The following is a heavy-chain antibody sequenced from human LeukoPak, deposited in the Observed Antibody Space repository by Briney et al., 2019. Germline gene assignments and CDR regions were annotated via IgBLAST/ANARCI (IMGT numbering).Heavy chain of an antibody. J-gene: IGHJ5*02. CDR3: ARGLYCSGGSCPANWFDP. D-gene: IGHD2-15*01. CDR1: GFTFSSYA. CDR2: ISYDGSNK. V-gene: IGHV3-30*04. Sequence: PGRSLRLSSAASGFTFSSYAMHWVRQAPGKGLEWVAVISYDGSNKYYADSVKGRFTISRDNSKNTLYLQMNSLRAEDTAVYYCARGLYCSGGSCPANWFDPWGQGTLVTVSS.